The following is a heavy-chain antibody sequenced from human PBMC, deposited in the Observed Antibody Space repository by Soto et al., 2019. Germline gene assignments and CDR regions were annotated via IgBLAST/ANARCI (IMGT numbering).Heavy chain of an antibody. V-gene: IGHV4-31*03. CDR1: GGSISSGGYY. CDR2: IYYSGST. J-gene: IGHJ1*01. Sequence: PSETLSLTCTVSGGSISSGGYYWSWIGQHPGKDLEWIGYIYYSGSTYYNPSLKSRVTISVDTSKNQFSLKLSSVTAADTAVYYCAREGIAAAGRRYFQHWGQGTLVTVSS. D-gene: IGHD6-13*01. CDR3: AREGIAAAGRRYFQH.